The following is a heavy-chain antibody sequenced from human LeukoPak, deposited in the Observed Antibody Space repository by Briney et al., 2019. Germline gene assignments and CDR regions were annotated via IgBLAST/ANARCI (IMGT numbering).Heavy chain of an antibody. CDR3: ARVHYSYRYYYYYMDV. V-gene: IGHV4-39*07. CDR2: INHSGST. CDR1: GGSISSSSYY. J-gene: IGHJ6*03. D-gene: IGHD3-16*02. Sequence: SETLSLTCTVSGGSISSSSYYRSWIRQPPGKGLEWIGEINHSGSTNYNPSLKSRVTISVDTSKNQFSLKLSSVTAADTAVYYCARVHYSYRYYYYYMDVWGKGTTVTVSS.